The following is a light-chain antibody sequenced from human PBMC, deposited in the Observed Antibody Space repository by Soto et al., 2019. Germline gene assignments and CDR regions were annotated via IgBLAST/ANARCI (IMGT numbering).Light chain of an antibody. CDR1: QGISRY. CDR2: AAS. V-gene: IGKV1-9*01. CDR3: QQADSFPWT. J-gene: IGKJ1*01. Sequence: IQLTQSPSSLSASVGDSVTITCRASQGISRYLAWYQQKPGRAPQLLISAASTLRSGVPSRFSGSGSGTHFTLTVSSLQPEDSATYYCQQADSFPWTFGQGTKVDIK.